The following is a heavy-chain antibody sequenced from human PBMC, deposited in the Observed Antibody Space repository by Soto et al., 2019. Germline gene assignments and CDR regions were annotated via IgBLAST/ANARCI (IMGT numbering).Heavy chain of an antibody. CDR3: ARVGCSGGSCYPSISSWFDP. CDR1: GFTFSSYW. D-gene: IGHD2-15*01. J-gene: IGHJ5*02. CDR2: INSDGSST. Sequence: GGSLRLSCAASGFTFSSYWMHWVRQAPGKGLVWVSRINSDGSSTSYADSVKGRFTISRDNAKNTLYLQMNSLRAEDTAVYYCARVGCSGGSCYPSISSWFDPWGQGTLVTVSS. V-gene: IGHV3-74*01.